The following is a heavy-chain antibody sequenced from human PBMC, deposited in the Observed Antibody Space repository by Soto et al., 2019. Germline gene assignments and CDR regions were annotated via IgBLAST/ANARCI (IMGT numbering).Heavy chain of an antibody. CDR3: ARSILSTGAYAFDI. CDR1: GGSISSYY. D-gene: IGHD4-17*01. CDR2: VYYSGST. V-gene: IGHV4-59*01. J-gene: IGHJ3*02. Sequence: QVQLQESGPGLVKPSETLSLTCTVSGGSISSYYWSWIRQPPGKGLEWIGYVYYSGSTNSNPSLKRRVTISVDTSKNQFSLRLSSVTAADTAVYYCARSILSTGAYAFDIWGQGTMVTVSS.